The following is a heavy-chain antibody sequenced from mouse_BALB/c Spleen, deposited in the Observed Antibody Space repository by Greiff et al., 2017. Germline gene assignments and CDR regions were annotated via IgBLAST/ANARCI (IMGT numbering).Heavy chain of an antibody. J-gene: IGHJ4*01. CDR1: GYSFTDYI. CDR2: INPYYGST. D-gene: IGHD2-14*01. Sequence: EVKLQQTGPELVKPGASVKISCKASGYSFTDYIMLWVKQSHGKSLEWIGNINPYYGSTSYNLKFKGKATLTVDKSSSTAYMQLNSLTSEDAAVYYCARGDYRYDENAMDYWGQGTSVTVSS. CDR3: ARGDYRYDENAMDY. V-gene: IGHV1-39*01.